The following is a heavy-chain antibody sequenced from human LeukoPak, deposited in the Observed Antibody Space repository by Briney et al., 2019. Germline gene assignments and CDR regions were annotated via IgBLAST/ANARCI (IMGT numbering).Heavy chain of an antibody. Sequence: ASVKVSCKASGYTFTSYDINWVRQATGQGLEWMGWMNPNSGNTGYAQKFQGRVTMTRNTSISTAYMELSSLRSEDTAVYYCARGYCSSTSCYRPRYMDVWGKGTTVTVSS. CDR2: MNPNSGNT. D-gene: IGHD2-2*01. CDR1: GYTFTSYD. V-gene: IGHV1-8*01. J-gene: IGHJ6*03. CDR3: ARGYCSSTSCYRPRYMDV.